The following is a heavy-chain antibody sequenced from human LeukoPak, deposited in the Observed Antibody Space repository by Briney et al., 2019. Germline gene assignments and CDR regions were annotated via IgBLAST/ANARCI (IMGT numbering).Heavy chain of an antibody. Sequence: KPSETLSLTCTVSGGSISSSSYYWGWIRQPPGKGLEWIGSIYYSGSTYYNPSLKSRVTISVDTSKNQLSLRLTSVTAADTAVYYCARVMFDYFDHWGQGALVTVSS. CDR3: ARVMFDYFDH. D-gene: IGHD3-10*02. CDR1: GGSISSSSYY. V-gene: IGHV4-39*07. CDR2: IYYSGST. J-gene: IGHJ4*02.